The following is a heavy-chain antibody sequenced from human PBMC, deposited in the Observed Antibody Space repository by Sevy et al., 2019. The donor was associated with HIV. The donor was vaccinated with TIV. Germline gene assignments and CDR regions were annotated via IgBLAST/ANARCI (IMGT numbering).Heavy chain of an antibody. CDR2: INPSGGST. J-gene: IGHJ5*02. V-gene: IGHV1-46*01. CDR1: GYTFTSYY. CDR3: ARDSARIYSNYHNWFDP. D-gene: IGHD4-4*01. Sequence: ASVKVSCKASGYTFTSYYMHWVRQAPGQGLEWMGIINPSGGSTSYAQKFQGRVTMTRDTSTSTVYMELSSLRSEDTAVYYCARDSARIYSNYHNWFDPWGQGTLVTVSS.